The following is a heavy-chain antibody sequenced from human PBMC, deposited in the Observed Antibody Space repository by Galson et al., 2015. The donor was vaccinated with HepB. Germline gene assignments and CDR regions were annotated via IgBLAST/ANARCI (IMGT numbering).Heavy chain of an antibody. Sequence: SLRLSCAASGFTFSSYSMNWVRQAPGKGLEWVSYISSSSSTIYYADSVKGRFTISRDNAKNSLYLQMNSLRAEDTAVYYCAREADVDTAMVLPPDYWGQGTLVTVSS. D-gene: IGHD5-18*01. CDR2: ISSSSSTI. V-gene: IGHV3-48*01. CDR3: AREADVDTAMVLPPDY. J-gene: IGHJ4*02. CDR1: GFTFSSYS.